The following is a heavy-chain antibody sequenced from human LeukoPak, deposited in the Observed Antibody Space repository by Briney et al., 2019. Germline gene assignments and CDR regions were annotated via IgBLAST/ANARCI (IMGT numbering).Heavy chain of an antibody. CDR2: IRFDGSNK. CDR3: AKLGEGGYSYDYLPYYFDY. D-gene: IGHD5-18*01. V-gene: IGHV3-30*02. CDR1: GFTFINYG. J-gene: IGHJ4*02. Sequence: GGSLRLSCAASGFTFINYGMHWVRQAPGKGVEGVAFIRFDGSNKYYADSVKGRFTISRDNSKNTLYLQMNSLRAEDTAVYYCAKLGEGGYSYDYLPYYFDYWGQGTLVTVSS.